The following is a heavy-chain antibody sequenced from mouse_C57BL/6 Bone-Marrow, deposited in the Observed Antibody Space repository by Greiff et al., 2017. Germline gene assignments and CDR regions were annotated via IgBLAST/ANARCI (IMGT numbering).Heavy chain of an antibody. CDR3: ARGRLAY. J-gene: IGHJ3*01. CDR1: GYSFTGYY. Sequence: VQLQQSGPELVKPGASVKISCKASGYSFTGYYMNWVKQSPEKSLEWIGEINPSTGGTTYNQKFKAKATLTVDKSSSTAYMQLKGLTSEDSAVYYCARGRLAYWGQGTLVTVSA. V-gene: IGHV1-42*01. CDR2: INPSTGGT.